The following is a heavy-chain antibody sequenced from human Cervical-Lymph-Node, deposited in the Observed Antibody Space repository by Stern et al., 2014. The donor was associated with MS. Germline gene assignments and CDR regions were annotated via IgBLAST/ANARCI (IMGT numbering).Heavy chain of an antibody. Sequence: QVQLVESGPGLVKPSETLSLTCTVSGGSLRSYYWNWIRQAPGKGLGWLGVIHHAGSVNYNPSLTSRVAMSVDTSKNQFSLTVSSVTAADTAVYYCAREGEYCSGSRCYPFLDYWGQGTLVTVSS. D-gene: IGHD2-15*01. CDR1: GGSLRSYY. V-gene: IGHV4-59*01. J-gene: IGHJ4*02. CDR3: AREGEYCSGSRCYPFLDY. CDR2: IHHAGSV.